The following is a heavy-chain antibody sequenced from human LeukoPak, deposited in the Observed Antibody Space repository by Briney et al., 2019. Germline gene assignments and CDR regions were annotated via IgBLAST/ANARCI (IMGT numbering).Heavy chain of an antibody. CDR2: IYYSGST. D-gene: IGHD3-22*01. V-gene: IGHV4-39*01. J-gene: IGHJ4*02. Sequence: SETLSLTCTVSGGSISSSSYYWGWIRQPPGKGLEWIGSIYYSGSTYYNPSLKSRVTISVDTSKNQFSLKLSSVTAADTAVYYCARLGSGYSFDYWGQGTLVTVSS. CDR1: GGSISSSSYY. CDR3: ARLGSGYSFDY.